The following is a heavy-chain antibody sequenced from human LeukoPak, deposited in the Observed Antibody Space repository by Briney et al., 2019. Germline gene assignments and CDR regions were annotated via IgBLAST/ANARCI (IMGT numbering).Heavy chain of an antibody. CDR3: ARDSH. CDR1: GFSFSTNW. Sequence: PGGSLRLSCAASGFSFSTNWMTWVRQAPGKGLEWVANIKQDGSEKYYVDSVKGRFTISRDNAKTSLYLQMDSLRVDDTAVYYCARDSHWGQGTLVTVSS. CDR2: IKQDGSEK. V-gene: IGHV3-7*04. J-gene: IGHJ4*02.